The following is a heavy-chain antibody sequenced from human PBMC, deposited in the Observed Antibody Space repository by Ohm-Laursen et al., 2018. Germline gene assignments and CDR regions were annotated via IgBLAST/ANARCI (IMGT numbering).Heavy chain of an antibody. CDR2: IWHDGGHK. Sequence: SLRLSCAASGFSFSNYGMHWVRQAPGKGLEWVAVIWHDGGHKFYLDSVKGRFTIPRDNSRNTLYLQMDSLRAEDTAVYYCVRDIKSCYFDYWGQGTLVTVSS. V-gene: IGHV3-33*01. J-gene: IGHJ4*02. CDR3: VRDIKSCYFDY. CDR1: GFSFSNYG.